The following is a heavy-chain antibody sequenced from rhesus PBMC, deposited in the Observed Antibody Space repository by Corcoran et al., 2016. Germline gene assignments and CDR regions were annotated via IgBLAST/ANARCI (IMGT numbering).Heavy chain of an antibody. J-gene: IGHJ4*01. CDR2: ITYSGRT. D-gene: IGHD6S26*01. CDR1: GGSISSGYYY. Sequence: QVQLQESGPGLVKPSETLSLTCAVSGGSISSGYYYWSWIRQPPGKGLEWIGYITYSGRTSYNPSLKSRVTISRDTSKNQFSLKLSSVTAADTAVYYCASGLSSGWSLDYWGQGVLVTVSS. CDR3: ASGLSSGWSLDY. V-gene: IGHV4-122*02.